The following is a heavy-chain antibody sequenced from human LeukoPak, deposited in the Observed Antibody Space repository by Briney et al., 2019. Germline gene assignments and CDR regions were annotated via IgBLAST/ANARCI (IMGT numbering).Heavy chain of an antibody. CDR1: GFTFSDSA. CDR2: IRSKANSYAT. J-gene: IGHJ6*03. Sequence: GGSLRLSCADSGFTFSDSAMNWVRQASGKGLEWVGHIRSKANSYATAYAASVKGRFTISRDDSKNTAYLQMNSLKTEDTAVYYCTNMDVWGKGTTVTVSS. CDR3: TNMDV. V-gene: IGHV3-73*01.